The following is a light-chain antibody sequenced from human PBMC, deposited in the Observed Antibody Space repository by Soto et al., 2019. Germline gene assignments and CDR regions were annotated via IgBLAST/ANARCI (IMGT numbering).Light chain of an antibody. CDR1: QSVSSSY. Sequence: EIVLTQSPGTLSLSPGERATLSCRASQSVSSSYLAWYQQNPGQAARLLIDAASSRATGSPDRFSGGGSGTDFTLTINRLEPEDSAVYYCQQYGTLITFGQGTRLAI. CDR3: QQYGTLIT. V-gene: IGKV3-20*01. J-gene: IGKJ5*01. CDR2: AAS.